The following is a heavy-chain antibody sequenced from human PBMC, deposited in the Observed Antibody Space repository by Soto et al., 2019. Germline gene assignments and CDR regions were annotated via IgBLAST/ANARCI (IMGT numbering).Heavy chain of an antibody. J-gene: IGHJ6*03. V-gene: IGHV1-8*01. CDR1: GYTFTSYD. D-gene: IGHD3-10*01. CDR2: MNPNSGNT. CDR3: ARRGPGAQDYYYMDV. Sequence: GASVKVSCKASGYTFTSYDINWVRQATGQGLEWMGWMNPNSGNTGYAQKFQGRVTMTRNTSISTAYMELSSLRSEDTAVYYCARRGPGAQDYYYMDVWGKGTTVTFSS.